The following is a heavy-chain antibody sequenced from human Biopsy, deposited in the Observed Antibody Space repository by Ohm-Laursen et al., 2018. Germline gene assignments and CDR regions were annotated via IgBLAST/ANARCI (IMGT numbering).Heavy chain of an antibody. V-gene: IGHV4-59*08. CDR3: AAYYYDSSGYFYAFHY. D-gene: IGHD3-22*01. Sequence: SETLSLTCTVSGVSTSSYFWSWIRQPLGKGLEWIGYVSYSGNTKYNPSLKSRVIISADTSKNKFSLKLSSVTAADTAMYYCAAYYYDSSGYFYAFHYWGQGTLVTVSS. CDR1: GVSTSSYF. CDR2: VSYSGNT. J-gene: IGHJ4*02.